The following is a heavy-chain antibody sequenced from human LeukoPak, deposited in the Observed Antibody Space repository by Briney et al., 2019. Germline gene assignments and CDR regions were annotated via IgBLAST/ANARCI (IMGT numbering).Heavy chain of an antibody. D-gene: IGHD3-22*01. V-gene: IGHV4-34*01. CDR2: INHSGST. CDR1: GGSFSGYY. Sequence: SETLSLTCAVYGGSFSGYYWSWIRQPPGKGLEWIGEINHSGSTNYNPSLKSRVTISVDTSKNQFSLKLSSVTAADTAVYYCARARYYYDSSGYRRRLPRDFDYWGQGTLVTVSS. J-gene: IGHJ4*02. CDR3: ARARYYYDSSGYRRRLPRDFDY.